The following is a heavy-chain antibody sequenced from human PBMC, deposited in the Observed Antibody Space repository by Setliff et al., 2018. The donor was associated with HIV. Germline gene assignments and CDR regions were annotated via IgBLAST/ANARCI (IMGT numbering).Heavy chain of an antibody. J-gene: IGHJ6*02. CDR1: GGSISDTSYY. CDR3: ARGLSVYSYANIYHSHGMDV. V-gene: IGHV4-39*02. D-gene: IGHD3-16*01. CDR2: VHDRGGT. Sequence: PSETLSLTCTVSGGSISDTSYYWAWIRQPPGKGLEWIGGVHDRGGTYNNPSLKSRVTLSVDTSKTHFFLKLTSATAADTATYYCARGLSVYSYANIYHSHGMDVWGQGTTVTVSS.